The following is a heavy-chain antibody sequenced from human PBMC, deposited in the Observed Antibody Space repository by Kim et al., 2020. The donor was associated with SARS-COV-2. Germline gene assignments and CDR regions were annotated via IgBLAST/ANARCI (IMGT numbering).Heavy chain of an antibody. CDR2: SLTI. Sequence: SLTIYYAHSVTGRFTIPRDKAKNSLYLQMNSLRDEDTALYYCVRDSRVAHWGQGTLVTVSS. D-gene: IGHD3-10*01. V-gene: IGHV3-48*02. J-gene: IGHJ4*02. CDR3: VRDSRVAH.